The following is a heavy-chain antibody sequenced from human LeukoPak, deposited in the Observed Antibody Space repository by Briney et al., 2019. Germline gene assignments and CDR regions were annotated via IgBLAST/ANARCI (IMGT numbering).Heavy chain of an antibody. CDR1: GFTFDDYA. CDR3: AKGRDKYQLLSKNWFDP. J-gene: IGHJ5*02. D-gene: IGHD2-2*01. V-gene: IGHV3-9*01. Sequence: GRSLRLSCAASGFTFDDYAMNWVRQAPGKGLEWVSGISWNSGSIGYADSVKGRFTISRDNAKNSLYLQKNSLRAEDTALYYCAKGRDKYQLLSKNWFDPWGQGTLVTVSS. CDR2: ISWNSGSI.